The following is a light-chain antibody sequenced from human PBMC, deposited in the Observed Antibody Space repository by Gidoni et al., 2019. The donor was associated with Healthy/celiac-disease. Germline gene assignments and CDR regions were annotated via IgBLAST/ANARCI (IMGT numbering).Light chain of an antibody. J-gene: IGLJ2*01. Sequence: SYELTQPPSVSVSTGQTARITCSGDALPKQYAYWYQQKPVQAPVLVIYKDSERPSGIPERFSGSSSGTTVTLTISGVQAEDEADYYCQSADSSGTYRVVFGGGTKLTVL. V-gene: IGLV3-25*03. CDR2: KDS. CDR1: ALPKQY. CDR3: QSADSSGTYRVV.